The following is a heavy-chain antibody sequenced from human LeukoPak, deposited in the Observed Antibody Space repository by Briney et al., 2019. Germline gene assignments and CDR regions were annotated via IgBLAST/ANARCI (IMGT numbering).Heavy chain of an antibody. Sequence: GGSLRLSCAASGFTFSSYEMNWVRQAPGKGLEWVSSISSSSSYIYYADSVKGRFTISRDNAKNSLYLQMNSLRAEDTAVYYCASLTFGGVIVPDAFDIWGQGTMVTVSS. CDR2: ISSSSSYI. J-gene: IGHJ3*02. V-gene: IGHV3-21*01. D-gene: IGHD3-16*02. CDR1: GFTFSSYE. CDR3: ASLTFGGVIVPDAFDI.